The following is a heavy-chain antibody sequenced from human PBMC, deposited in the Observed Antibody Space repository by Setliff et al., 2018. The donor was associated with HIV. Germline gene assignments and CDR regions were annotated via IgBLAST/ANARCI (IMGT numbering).Heavy chain of an antibody. V-gene: IGHV4-34*01. CDR3: ARGTIEY. Sequence: PSETLSLTCSVFGGSFSGYYWSWIRQLPGKELEWIGEINHSGSSKYNPSLQSRVTISVDTSKNQLSLKVKSMTAADTAVYYCARGTIEYWGQGMLVTVSS. D-gene: IGHD1-7*01. CDR1: GGSFSGYY. CDR2: INHSGSS. J-gene: IGHJ4*02.